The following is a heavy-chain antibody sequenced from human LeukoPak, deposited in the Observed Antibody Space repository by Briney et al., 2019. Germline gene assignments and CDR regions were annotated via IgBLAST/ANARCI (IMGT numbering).Heavy chain of an antibody. CDR1: GYTFTSYG. Sequence: ASVKVSCKASGYTFTSYGISWVRQAPGQGLEWVGWISAYNGNTNYAQKLQGRVTMTTDTSTSTAYMELRSLRSDDTAVYYCARPNRDTAMVNYYYYTDVWGKGTTVTVSS. V-gene: IGHV1-18*01. J-gene: IGHJ6*03. D-gene: IGHD5-18*01. CDR2: ISAYNGNT. CDR3: ARPNRDTAMVNYYYYTDV.